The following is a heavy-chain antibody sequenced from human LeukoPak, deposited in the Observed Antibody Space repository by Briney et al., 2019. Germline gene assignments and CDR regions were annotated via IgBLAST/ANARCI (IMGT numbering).Heavy chain of an antibody. V-gene: IGHV4-59*11. J-gene: IGHJ4*02. D-gene: IGHD6-13*01. Sequence: KPSETLSLTCTVSGGSISSHYWSWIRQPPGKGLEWIGYIYYSGSTNYNPSLKSRVTISVDTSKNQFSLKLSSVTAADTAVYYCARAYSSSWYLDYWGQGTLVTVSS. CDR3: ARAYSSSWYLDY. CDR2: IYYSGST. CDR1: GGSISSHY.